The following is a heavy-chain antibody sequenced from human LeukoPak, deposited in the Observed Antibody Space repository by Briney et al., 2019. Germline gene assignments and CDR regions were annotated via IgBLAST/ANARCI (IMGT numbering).Heavy chain of an antibody. V-gene: IGHV5-51*01. CDR1: GSIFTSYW. Sequence: GASLQISGKGSGSIFTSYWIGGVRQLPGKGLEWMGIIYPGDSDTRYSPSFQGQVTISADKSISTAYLQWSSLKASDTAMYYCARHGSSSWPTPFDYWGQGTLVTVSS. CDR2: IYPGDSDT. D-gene: IGHD6-13*01. CDR3: ARHGSSSWPTPFDY. J-gene: IGHJ4*02.